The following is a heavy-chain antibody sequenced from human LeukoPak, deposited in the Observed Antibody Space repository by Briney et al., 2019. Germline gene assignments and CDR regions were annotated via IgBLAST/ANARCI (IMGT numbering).Heavy chain of an antibody. CDR1: GFPFSSYW. D-gene: IGHD6-13*01. J-gene: IGHJ4*02. Sequence: GGSLRLSCVASGFPFSSYWMTWVRQAPGKGLEWVANIKQDGSKKSYVDSVKGRFTISRDNAKNSLYLQMNSLRAEDTAIYYCAKDRSGYSSSWGQGTLVTVSS. V-gene: IGHV3-7*01. CDR2: IKQDGSKK. CDR3: AKDRSGYSSS.